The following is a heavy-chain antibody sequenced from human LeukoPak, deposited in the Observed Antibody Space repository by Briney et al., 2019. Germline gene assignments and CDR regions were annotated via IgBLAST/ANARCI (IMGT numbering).Heavy chain of an antibody. CDR3: TRAPHYRCSSSGCYLDY. CDR1: GCTFGDYA. V-gene: IGHV3-49*04. CDR2: IQSKAYGGPT. D-gene: IGHD2-2*01. Sequence: PGGSLRLSCSTSGCTFGDYAMSWVRQAPGKGLEGVGFIQSKAYGGPTKYAACVNGRFSISRDDSQTIAKLQMNDRKTEDTAVYYCTRAPHYRCSSSGCYLDYWGQGTLVTVSS. J-gene: IGHJ4*02.